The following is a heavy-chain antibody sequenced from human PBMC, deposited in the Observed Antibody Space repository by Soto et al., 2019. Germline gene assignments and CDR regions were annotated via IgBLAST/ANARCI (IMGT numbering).Heavy chain of an antibody. V-gene: IGHV4-31*03. CDR1: GGSISSGGYY. Sequence: SETLSLTCTVSGGSISSGGYYWSWIRQHPGKGLEWIGYIYYSGSTYYNPSLKSRVTISVDTSKNQFSLKLSSETAADTAVHYCARSKSRYYFDYWGQGALVTVSS. CDR3: ARSKSRYYFDY. CDR2: IYYSGST. D-gene: IGHD6-13*01. J-gene: IGHJ4*02.